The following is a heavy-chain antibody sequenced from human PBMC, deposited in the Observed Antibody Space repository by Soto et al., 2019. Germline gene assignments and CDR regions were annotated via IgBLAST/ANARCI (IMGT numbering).Heavy chain of an antibody. D-gene: IGHD3-3*01. CDR2: ILPVSAPP. V-gene: IGHV1-8*02. Sequence: PSVKVSCKASGGTLNNYAINWVRQAPGQALEWMGGILPVSAPPDYAQEFQCRVTMTRNTSISTAYMELSSLRTEDTAVYYCARVGHYYDVWSGYTWSWFDPWGKAILVTVSS. CDR1: GGTLNNYA. CDR3: ARVGHYYDVWSGYTWSWFDP. J-gene: IGHJ5*02.